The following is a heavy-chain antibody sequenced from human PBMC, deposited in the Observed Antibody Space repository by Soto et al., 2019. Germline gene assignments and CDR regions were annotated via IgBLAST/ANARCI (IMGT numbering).Heavy chain of an antibody. J-gene: IGHJ4*02. CDR2: TDYSGNT. Sequence: QVQLQESGPGLVRPSETLSLTCTVSSDSISSYYWIWIRQSPGKGLEWIGYTDYSGNTNYNPSLKSRVTISGAPSKNQFSLRLSSVTAADTAVYYCARAVGDPLYYLDYWGQGTLVTVSS. D-gene: IGHD6-19*01. V-gene: IGHV4-59*08. CDR3: ARAVGDPLYYLDY. CDR1: SDSISSYY.